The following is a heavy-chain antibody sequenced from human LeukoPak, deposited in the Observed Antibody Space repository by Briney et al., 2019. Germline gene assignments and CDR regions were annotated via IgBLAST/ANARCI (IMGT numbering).Heavy chain of an antibody. CDR3: AKVPNRSGWYLFDYFDY. D-gene: IGHD6-19*01. V-gene: IGHV3-20*04. CDR2: ILWSGGST. Sequence: PGGSLRLSCAASGFTFDDYGMSWVRQAPGKGLEWVSGILWSGGSTGYADSVKGRLTISRDNAKNTLYLQMNSLRAEDTAVYYCAKVPNRSGWYLFDYFDYWGQGTLVTVSS. CDR1: GFTFDDYG. J-gene: IGHJ4*02.